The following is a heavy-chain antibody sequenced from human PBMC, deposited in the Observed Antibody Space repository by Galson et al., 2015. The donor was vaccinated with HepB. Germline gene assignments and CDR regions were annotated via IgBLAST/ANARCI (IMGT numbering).Heavy chain of an antibody. CDR2: ISADGTRT. D-gene: IGHD2-2*01. CDR3: ARVPYSSTSPRFDP. CDR1: GFTFSDYW. V-gene: IGHV3-74*03. Sequence: SLRLSCAASGFTFSDYWMHGVRQAPGTGLLWVSYISADGTRTKYADSVKGRFTISRDNARNSVYLQMSSLRAEDTAIYYCARVPYSSTSPRFDPWGQGTLVTVSS. J-gene: IGHJ5*02.